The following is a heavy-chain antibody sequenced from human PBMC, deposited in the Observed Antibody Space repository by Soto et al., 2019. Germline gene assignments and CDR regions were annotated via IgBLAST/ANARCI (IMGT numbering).Heavy chain of an antibody. D-gene: IGHD3-22*01. CDR1: GFTFSSYA. J-gene: IGHJ3*02. Sequence: PGGSLRLSCAASGFTFSSYAMSWVRQAPGKGLEWVSAISGSGGSTNYADSVKGRFTISRDNSKNTLYLQMNSLRAEDTAVYYCAKDRITMIVVAADAFDIWGQGTMVTVSS. CDR3: AKDRITMIVVAADAFDI. CDR2: ISGSGGST. V-gene: IGHV3-23*01.